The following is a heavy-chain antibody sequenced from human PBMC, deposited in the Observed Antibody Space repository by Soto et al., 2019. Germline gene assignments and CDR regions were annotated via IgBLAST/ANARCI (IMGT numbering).Heavy chain of an antibody. CDR3: ASVHSDSSGPTKDY. CDR1: GDAISSSDYY. D-gene: IGHD3-22*01. CDR2: FFYSGST. Sequence: SETLSLTCTVSGDAISSSDYYWGWIRQPPGKGLEWIGNFFYSGSTHYSPSLASRVTISGDTSKNQFSLKLTSVTAADTAVYYCASVHSDSSGPTKDYWGQGTLVTVSS. V-gene: IGHV4-39*01. J-gene: IGHJ4*02.